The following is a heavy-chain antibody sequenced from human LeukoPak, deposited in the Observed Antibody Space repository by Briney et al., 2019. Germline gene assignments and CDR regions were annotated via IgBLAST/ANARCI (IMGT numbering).Heavy chain of an antibody. CDR1: GGTFSSYA. CDR3: ARGAVVPAAGLFDI. Sequence: GASVKVSCKASGGTFSSYAISWVRQAPGQGLEWMGRIIPILGIANYAQKFQGRVTITAGKSTSTAYMELSSLRSEDTAVYYCARGAVVPAAGLFDIWGQGTMVTVSS. D-gene: IGHD2-2*01. V-gene: IGHV1-69*04. CDR2: IIPILGIA. J-gene: IGHJ3*02.